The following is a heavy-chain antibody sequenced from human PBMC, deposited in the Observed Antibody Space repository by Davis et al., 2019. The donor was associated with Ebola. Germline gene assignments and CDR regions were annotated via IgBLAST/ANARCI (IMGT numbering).Heavy chain of an antibody. CDR2: INSHGSEG. V-gene: IGHV3-7*01. J-gene: IGHJ4*02. Sequence: GESLKISCEDSRLTFRGYWMSWVRQTPGKGLEWVSMINSHGSEGYYMNSVKRRFTITRHTAKNSLFLQMNSLRAEDTAVYFCATQAWTQFDYWGQGTLVTVSS. D-gene: IGHD3/OR15-3a*01. CDR3: ATQAWTQFDY. CDR1: RLTFRGYW.